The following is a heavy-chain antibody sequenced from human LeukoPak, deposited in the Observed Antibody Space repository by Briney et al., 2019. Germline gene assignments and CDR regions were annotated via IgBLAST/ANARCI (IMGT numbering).Heavy chain of an antibody. J-gene: IGHJ4*02. CDR3: ARVQRSDAYGSGSYRGFDY. D-gene: IGHD3-10*01. CDR1: GYSFTSYY. V-gene: IGHV1-18*04. Sequence: ASVKVSCKASGYSFTSYYVHWVRQAPGQGLEWMGWIGAYNGNTNYAQKLQGRVTMTTDTSTSTAYMELRSLRSDDTAVYYCARVQRSDAYGSGSYRGFDYWGQGTLVTVSS. CDR2: IGAYNGNT.